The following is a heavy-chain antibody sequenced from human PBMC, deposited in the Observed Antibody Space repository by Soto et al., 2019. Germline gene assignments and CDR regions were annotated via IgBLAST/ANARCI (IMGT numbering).Heavy chain of an antibody. V-gene: IGHV3-33*01. CDR3: ARDFRLVVADTPWFDP. J-gene: IGHJ5*02. CDR2: IWYDGSNK. Sequence: QVQLVESGGGVVQPGRSLRLSCAASGFTFSSYGMHWVRQAPGKGLEWVAVIWYDGSNKYYADSVKGRFTISRDNSKNTLYLQMDSLRAEDTAVYYCARDFRLVVADTPWFDPWGQGTLVTVSS. CDR1: GFTFSSYG. D-gene: IGHD2-15*01.